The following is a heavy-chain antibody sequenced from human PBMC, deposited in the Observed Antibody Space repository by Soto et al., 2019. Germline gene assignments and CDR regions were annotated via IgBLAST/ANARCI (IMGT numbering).Heavy chain of an antibody. Sequence: ASVKVSCKASGGTFSSYAISWVRQAPGQGLEWVGGIIPRFGTANYAQKFQGRVTITADESTSTAYMELSSLRSEDTAMYYCAKVKYDSSGYYRNFDYWGQGTLVTVSS. D-gene: IGHD3-22*01. V-gene: IGHV1-69*13. CDR2: IIPRFGTA. CDR3: AKVKYDSSGYYRNFDY. J-gene: IGHJ4*02. CDR1: GGTFSSYA.